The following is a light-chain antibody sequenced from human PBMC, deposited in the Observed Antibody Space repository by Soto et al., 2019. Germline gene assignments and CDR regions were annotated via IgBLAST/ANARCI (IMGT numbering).Light chain of an antibody. J-gene: IGKJ1*01. CDR2: GAS. V-gene: IGKV3-20*01. CDR1: QSVGSAY. Sequence: VVLTQSPGTLSLSPGERATLSCRASQSVGSAYLAWYQQKPGQTPRLLIYGASNRPTGIPDRFSGSGSGTDFTLTINCLEPEDSAVYYCQQHGSSPWMFGQGTKVEIK. CDR3: QQHGSSPWM.